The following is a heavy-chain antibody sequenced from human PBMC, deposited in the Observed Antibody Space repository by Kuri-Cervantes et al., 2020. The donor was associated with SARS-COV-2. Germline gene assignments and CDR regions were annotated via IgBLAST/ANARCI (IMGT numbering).Heavy chain of an antibody. CDR2: ISYDGSNK. D-gene: IGHD4-17*01. CDR1: GFTFSSYA. CDR3: ARGDYGDYGDY. J-gene: IGHJ4*02. V-gene: IGHV3-30-3*01. Sequence: GGSLKLSCAASGFTFSSYAMHWVRQAPGKGLEWEAVISYDGSNKYYADSVKGRFTISRDNSKNTLYLQMNSLRAEDTAVYYCARGDYGDYGDYWGQGTLVTVSS.